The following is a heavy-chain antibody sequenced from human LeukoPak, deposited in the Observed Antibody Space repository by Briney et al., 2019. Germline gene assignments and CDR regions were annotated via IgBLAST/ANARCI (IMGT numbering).Heavy chain of an antibody. J-gene: IGHJ5*02. CDR1: GGSISSYY. CDR3: AREVTAAPINWFDP. CDR2: IYYSGST. V-gene: IGHV4-59*01. D-gene: IGHD2-15*01. Sequence: PSETLSLTCTVSGGSISSYYWSWIRQPPGKGLEWIGYIYYSGSTNYNPSLKSRVTISVDTSKNQFSLKLSSVTAADTAVYYCAREVTAAPINWFDPWGQGTLVTVSS.